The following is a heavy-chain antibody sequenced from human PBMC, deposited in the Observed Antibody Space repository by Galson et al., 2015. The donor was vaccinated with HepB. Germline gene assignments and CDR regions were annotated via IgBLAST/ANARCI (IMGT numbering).Heavy chain of an antibody. J-gene: IGHJ5*02. CDR1: GFTFSSYA. D-gene: IGHD2-2*02. CDR2: ISGSGGST. V-gene: IGHV3-23*01. CDR3: AKNLVVPAAIPVPNWFDP. Sequence: SLRLSCAASGFTFSSYAMSWVRQAPGKGLEWVSAISGSGGSTYYADSVKGRFTISRDNSKNTLYLQMNSLRAEDTAVYYCAKNLVVPAAIPVPNWFDPWGQGTLVTVSS.